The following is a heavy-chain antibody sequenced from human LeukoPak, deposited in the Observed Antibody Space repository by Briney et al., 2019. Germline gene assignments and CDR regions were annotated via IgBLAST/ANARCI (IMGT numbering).Heavy chain of an antibody. CDR3: ARTFAAAHIDY. CDR2: TKSDGSST. D-gene: IGHD2-15*01. J-gene: IGHJ4*02. CDR1: GFTFSGYW. Sequence: PGGSLRLSCAASGFTFSGYWMHWVRQAPGKGLVWVSRTKSDGSSTTYADSVKGRFTISRDNAKNTLYLEMNSLRAEDTAVYYCARTFAAAHIDYWGQGTLVTVSS. V-gene: IGHV3-74*01.